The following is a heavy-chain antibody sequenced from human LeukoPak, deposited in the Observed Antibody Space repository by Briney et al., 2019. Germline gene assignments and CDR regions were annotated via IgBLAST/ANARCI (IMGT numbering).Heavy chain of an antibody. V-gene: IGHV3-30*02. Sequence: GGSLILSCAASGFTFSSYGMHWVRQAPGKGLEWVAFIRYDGSNKYYADSVKGRFTISRDNSKNTLYLQMNSLRAEDTAVYYCARVNSMVRDMMGAFDIWGQGTMVTVSS. CDR1: GFTFSSYG. J-gene: IGHJ3*02. CDR3: ARVNSMVRDMMGAFDI. CDR2: IRYDGSNK. D-gene: IGHD3-10*01.